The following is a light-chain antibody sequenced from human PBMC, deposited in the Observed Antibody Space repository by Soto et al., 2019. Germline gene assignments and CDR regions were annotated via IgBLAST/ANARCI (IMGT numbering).Light chain of an antibody. J-gene: IGKJ1*01. CDR2: GAS. V-gene: IGKV3-15*01. Sequence: IDITQSPATLSVSPGERATLSCRASQSVSSNLAWYQQKPGQAPRLLIYGASTRATGIPARFSGSGSGTEFTLTISSLQSEDFAVYYCQQYNNWWTFGQGTKVDIK. CDR1: QSVSSN. CDR3: QQYNNWWT.